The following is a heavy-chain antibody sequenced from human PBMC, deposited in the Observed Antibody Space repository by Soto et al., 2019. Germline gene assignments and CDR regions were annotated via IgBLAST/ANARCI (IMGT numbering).Heavy chain of an antibody. J-gene: IGHJ5*02. Sequence: SETLSLTCTISGGSISGYYWTWIRQSPGKGLEYIGYVYNGNTNYNPSLNSRVTISVDTSKNQFSLKLSSVTAADTAVYYCGIYLGSSGNNLFDPWGQGTLVTVSS. CDR1: GGSISGYY. D-gene: IGHD6-19*01. V-gene: IGHV4-59*08. CDR2: VYNGNT. CDR3: GIYLGSSGNNLFDP.